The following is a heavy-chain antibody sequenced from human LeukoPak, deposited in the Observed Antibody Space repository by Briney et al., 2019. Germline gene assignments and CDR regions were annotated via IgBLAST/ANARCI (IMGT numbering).Heavy chain of an antibody. V-gene: IGHV4-34*01. J-gene: IGHJ4*02. CDR1: GGSFSGYY. D-gene: IGHD3-9*01. CDR2: INHSGST. Sequence: PSETLSLTCAVYGGSFSGYYWSWIRQPPGKGLEWIGEINHSGSTNYNPSLKSRVTISVDTSKNQFSLKLSSVTAADTAVYYCARGRNSAGYWGQGTLVTVSS. CDR3: ARGRNSAGY.